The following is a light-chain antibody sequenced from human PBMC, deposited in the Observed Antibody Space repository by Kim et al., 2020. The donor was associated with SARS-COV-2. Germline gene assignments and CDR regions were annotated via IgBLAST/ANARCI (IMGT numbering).Light chain of an antibody. Sequence: QSVLTQPPSVSAAPGQKVTISCSGRNSNIANNVVSWYQQVPGTAPKLLIYDNNKRPSGIPDRFSGSKSGTSATLGITGLQTGDEADYYCGTWDSSLSAYVFGTGTKVTVL. CDR1: NSNIANNV. CDR2: DNN. V-gene: IGLV1-51*01. CDR3: GTWDSSLSAYV. J-gene: IGLJ1*01.